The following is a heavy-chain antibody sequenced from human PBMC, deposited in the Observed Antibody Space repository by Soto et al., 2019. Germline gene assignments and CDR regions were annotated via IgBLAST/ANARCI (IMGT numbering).Heavy chain of an antibody. Sequence: QVQLVESGGGVVQPGRSLRLSCAASGFTLSSYTIHWVRQAPGKGLEWVALISYDGSTKYYADSVKDRFMSSRDNSKYTLYLQMDSLSTEDTAVYYCARSREWLSNALDIWGQGTMVSVSS. CDR2: ISYDGSTK. J-gene: IGHJ3*02. CDR1: GFTLSSYT. D-gene: IGHD3-3*01. CDR3: ARSREWLSNALDI. V-gene: IGHV3-30-3*01.